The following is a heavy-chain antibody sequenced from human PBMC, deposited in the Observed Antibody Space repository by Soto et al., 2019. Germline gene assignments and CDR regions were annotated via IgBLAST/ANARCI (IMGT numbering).Heavy chain of an antibody. J-gene: IGHJ4*02. Sequence: QVQLQESGPGLVKPSETLSLTCTVSGGSISSYYWSWIRQPPGKGLEWIGYMYHSGSTNYNPSLKSRVTISVDTPKNQSSLKLSSVTAADTAVYYCARDVGVVTAFFDYWGQGTLVTVSS. CDR2: MYHSGST. V-gene: IGHV4-59*01. CDR1: GGSISSYY. D-gene: IGHD2-21*02. CDR3: ARDVGVVTAFFDY.